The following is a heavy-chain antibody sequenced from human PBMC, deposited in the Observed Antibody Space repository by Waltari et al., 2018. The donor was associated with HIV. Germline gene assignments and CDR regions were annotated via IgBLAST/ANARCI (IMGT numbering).Heavy chain of an antibody. Sequence: LHLQESGPGLVKPSETLSLTCPVSGDSASSSPYYWGWCRQPPGKGLEWIGTIYFSGTAYYNPSLKSRVTLSIDTSKNLFSLRLSSATAADTAVYYCARLDCSGGSCSPFDSWGQGTLVTVSS. CDR2: IYFSGTA. CDR3: ARLDCSGGSCSPFDS. J-gene: IGHJ5*01. D-gene: IGHD2-15*01. CDR1: GDSASSSPYY. V-gene: IGHV4-39*01.